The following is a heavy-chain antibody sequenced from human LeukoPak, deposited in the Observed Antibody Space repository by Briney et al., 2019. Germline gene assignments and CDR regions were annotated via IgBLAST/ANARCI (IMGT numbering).Heavy chain of an antibody. D-gene: IGHD4-17*01. V-gene: IGHV1-69*05. Sequence: EASVKVSCKASGGTFSSYAISWVRQAPGQGLEWMGRIIPIFGTANYAQKFQGRVTITTDESTSTAYMELSSLRSEDTAVYYCARGGDYGDYPDYWGQGTLVTVSS. J-gene: IGHJ4*02. CDR3: ARGGDYGDYPDY. CDR2: IIPIFGTA. CDR1: GGTFSSYA.